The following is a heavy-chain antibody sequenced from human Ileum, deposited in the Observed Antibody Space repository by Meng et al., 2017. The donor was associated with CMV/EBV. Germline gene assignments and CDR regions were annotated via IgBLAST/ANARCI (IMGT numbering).Heavy chain of an antibody. D-gene: IGHD5-18*01. V-gene: IGHV1-69*05. CDR1: GYTFTTYD. CDR2: IIPIFGTA. J-gene: IGHJ4*02. CDR3: ARVKPETGDTAMVGHFDY. Sequence: SVKVSCKASGYTFTTYDINWVRQATGQGLEWMGGIIPIFGTANYAQKFQGRVTITTDESTSTAYMELSSLRSEDTAVYYCARVKPETGDTAMVGHFDYWGQGTLVTVSS.